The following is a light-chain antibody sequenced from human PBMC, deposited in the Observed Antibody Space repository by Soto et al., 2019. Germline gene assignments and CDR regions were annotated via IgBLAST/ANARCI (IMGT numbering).Light chain of an antibody. CDR2: AAT. CDR1: QSIISY. CDR3: QQTSSTPT. J-gene: IGKJ4*01. Sequence: DIQMTQSPSSLSAFVGDRVTLTCWASQSIISYLNWFQQKPGKAPKLLIYAATSLQSGVSSRFSGSGSGTDFTLTISNLQPEDFATYYCQQTSSTPTFGGGTKVDIK. V-gene: IGKV1-39*01.